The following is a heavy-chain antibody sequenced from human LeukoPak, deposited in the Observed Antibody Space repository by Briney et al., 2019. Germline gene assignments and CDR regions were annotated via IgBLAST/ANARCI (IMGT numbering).Heavy chain of an antibody. V-gene: IGHV4-30-4*01. D-gene: IGHD6-19*01. Sequence: SETLSLTCTVSGGSISSGDYYWSWIRQPPGKGLEWIGYIYYSGSTYYNPSLKSRVTISVDTSKNQFSLKLSSVTAADTAVYYCARRIAVAGGYFDLWGQGSLVTISS. CDR3: ARRIAVAGGYFDL. J-gene: IGHJ4*02. CDR2: IYYSGST. CDR1: GGSISSGDYY.